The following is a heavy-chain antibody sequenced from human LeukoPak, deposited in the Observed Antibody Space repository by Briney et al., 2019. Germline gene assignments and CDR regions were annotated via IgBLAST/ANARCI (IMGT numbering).Heavy chain of an antibody. D-gene: IGHD2-8*02. J-gene: IGHJ6*03. Sequence: GGSLRLSCAASGFTFSSYEMNWVRQAPGKGLEWVSFISGSGSSIYYADSVKGRFTISRDNAKNSLYLQMNSLRAEDTAVYYCARDWVVPGGDYMDVWGKGTTVTISS. V-gene: IGHV3-48*03. CDR3: ARDWVVPGGDYMDV. CDR2: ISGSGSSI. CDR1: GFTFSSYE.